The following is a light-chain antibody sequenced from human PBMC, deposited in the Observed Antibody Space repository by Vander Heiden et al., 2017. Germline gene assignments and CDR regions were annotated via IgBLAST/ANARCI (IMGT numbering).Light chain of an antibody. J-gene: IGKJ1*01. CDR2: DAS. Sequence: IQMTQSPSTRSASVGGRVTITCRASQSITTWLAWYQQKPGKAPKLLIYDASNLQSGVPARFSGSGSGTDFSLTISSLQPDDVATYYCQQYSIDSPTFGQGTKVEI. CDR3: QQYSIDSPT. V-gene: IGKV1-5*01. CDR1: QSITTW.